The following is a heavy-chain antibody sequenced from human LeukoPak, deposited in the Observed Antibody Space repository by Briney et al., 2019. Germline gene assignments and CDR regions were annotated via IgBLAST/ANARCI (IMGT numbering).Heavy chain of an antibody. V-gene: IGHV3-33*01. Sequence: GGSLRLSCAASGFNFSNYGMHWVRQAPSKGLEWVAIIWYDGSNKYYADSVKGRFTIARDNSKNTLYLQMNSLRAEDTAVYYCARLTGAGTRYFDSWGQGTLVTVSS. J-gene: IGHJ4*02. CDR3: ARLTGAGTRYFDS. CDR2: IWYDGSNK. CDR1: GFNFSNYG. D-gene: IGHD6-13*01.